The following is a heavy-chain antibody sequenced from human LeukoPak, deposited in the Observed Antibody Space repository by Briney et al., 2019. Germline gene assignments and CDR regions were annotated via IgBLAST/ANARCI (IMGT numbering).Heavy chain of an antibody. J-gene: IGHJ4*02. V-gene: IGHV3-23*01. CDR3: AKVGGPSSGYYYVDY. CDR2: ISGSGGST. CDR1: GFTFSSYA. Sequence: AGGSLRLSCAASGFTFSSYAMSWVRQAPGKGLEWVSAISGSGGSTYYADSVKGRFTISRDNSKNTLYLQMNSLRAEDTAVYYCAKVGGPSSGYYYVDYWGQGTLVTVSS. D-gene: IGHD3-22*01.